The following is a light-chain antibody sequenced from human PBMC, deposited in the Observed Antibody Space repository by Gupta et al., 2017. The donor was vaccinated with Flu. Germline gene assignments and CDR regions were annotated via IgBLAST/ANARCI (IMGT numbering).Light chain of an antibody. CDR1: SSDVGGSNY. J-gene: IGLJ1*01. CDR3: SSYTSTNTFYV. Sequence: QSALPQTASVSGPPGQSITISCTGTSSDVGGSNYVSWYQQHPGTAPNLIIYDVTNRPSGVSSRFSGSKSGNTASLTISGLEAEDEGDYFCSSYTSTNTFYVFGTGTKVTVL. V-gene: IGLV2-14*01. CDR2: DVT.